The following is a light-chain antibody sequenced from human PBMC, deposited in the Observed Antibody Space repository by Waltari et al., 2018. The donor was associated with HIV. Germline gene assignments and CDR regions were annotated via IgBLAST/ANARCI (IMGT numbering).Light chain of an antibody. V-gene: IGKV1-39*01. J-gene: IGKJ5*01. Sequence: DIQMTQSPSSLSASVGDRVTITCRASQSIGTYLNWYQQIPGKAPKLLIYAASSLQSGVPSRFSGGGSGTDFTLTISSLQPEDFATYYCQQTYSTLITFGQGTRLGIK. CDR1: QSIGTY. CDR3: QQTYSTLIT. CDR2: AAS.